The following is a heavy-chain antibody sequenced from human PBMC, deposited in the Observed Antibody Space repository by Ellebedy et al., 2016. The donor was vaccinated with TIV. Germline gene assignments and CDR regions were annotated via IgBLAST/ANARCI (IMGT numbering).Heavy chain of an antibody. CDR3: ARPWRY. J-gene: IGHJ4*02. V-gene: IGHV3-11*06. CDR1: GFTFSDYY. CDR2: ISSSSGYT. Sequence: GESLKISCAASGFTFSDYYMSWLRQAPGKGLEWVSYISSSSGYTNYADSVTGRFTISRDNANNSLYLQMNSLRAEDTAVYYCARPWRYWGQGTLVTVSS.